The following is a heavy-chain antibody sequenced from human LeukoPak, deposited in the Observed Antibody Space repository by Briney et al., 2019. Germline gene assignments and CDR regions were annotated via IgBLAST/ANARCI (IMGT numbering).Heavy chain of an antibody. CDR3: VKGYCSSTSCYYNWFDP. CDR1: GFSFSNYW. V-gene: IGHV3-64D*06. J-gene: IGHJ5*02. CDR2: ISSNGGST. Sequence: GGSLRLSCAASGFSFSNYWMHWVRQAPGKGLVWVSRISSNGGSTYYADSVKGRFTISRDNSKNTLYLQMSSLRAEDTAVYYCVKGYCSSTSCYYNWFDPWGQGTLVTVSS. D-gene: IGHD2-2*01.